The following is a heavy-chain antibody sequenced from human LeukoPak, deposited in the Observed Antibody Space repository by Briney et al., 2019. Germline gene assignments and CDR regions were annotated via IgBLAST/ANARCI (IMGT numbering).Heavy chain of an antibody. CDR2: SSADNGNT. J-gene: IGHJ4*02. CDR1: GYTFTSSG. CDR3: ARRQGTTLSFDY. D-gene: IGHD1-1*01. V-gene: IGHV1-18*01. Sequence: ASVNVSCKASGYTFTSSGISWVRQAHGQGLAWMGWSSADNGNTNYPQKLQGRVTLNTDTSTNTAYMVLRSLRSDDTAVYYCARRQGTTLSFDYWGQGTLVTVSS.